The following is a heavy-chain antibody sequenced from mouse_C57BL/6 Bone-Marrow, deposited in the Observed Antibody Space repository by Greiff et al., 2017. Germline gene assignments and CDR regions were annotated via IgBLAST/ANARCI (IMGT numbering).Heavy chain of an antibody. CDR2: IDPNSGGT. D-gene: IGHD1-1*01. J-gene: IGHJ2*01. CDR3: ARGAYGSSYPYYFDY. CDR1: GYTFTSYW. Sequence: VQLQQSGAELVKPGASVQLSCKASGYTFTSYWMHWVKQRPGRGLEWIGRIDPNSGGTKYNEKFKSKATLTVDKPSSTAYMQLSSLTTEDSAVYECARGAYGSSYPYYFDYWGQGTTLTVSS. V-gene: IGHV1-72*01.